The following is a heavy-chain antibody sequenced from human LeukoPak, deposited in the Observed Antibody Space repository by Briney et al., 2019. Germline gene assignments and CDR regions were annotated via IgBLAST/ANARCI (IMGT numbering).Heavy chain of an antibody. D-gene: IGHD6-6*01. CDR3: AKVARGRIAARFPPLFSDY. Sequence: GGSLRLSCAASGFTFSSYAMSCVRQAPGKGLEWVSAISGSGGSTYYADSVKGRFTISRDNSKNTLYLQMNSLRAEDTAVYYCAKVARGRIAARFPPLFSDYWGQGTLLTVSS. J-gene: IGHJ4*02. V-gene: IGHV3-23*01. CDR2: ISGSGGST. CDR1: GFTFSSYA.